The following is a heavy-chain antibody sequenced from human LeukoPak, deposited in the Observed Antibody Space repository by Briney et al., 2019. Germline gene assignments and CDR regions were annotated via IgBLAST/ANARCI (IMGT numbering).Heavy chain of an antibody. Sequence: SVTLSLTCTVSGGSISSSSYYWGWIRQPPGKGLEWIGSIYYSGSTYYNPSLKSRVTISVDTSKNQFSLKLSSVTAADTAVYYCARDPYDYVWGSYRPKWGQGTLVTVSS. CDR3: ARDPYDYVWGSYRPK. V-gene: IGHV4-39*07. CDR1: GGSISSSSYY. J-gene: IGHJ4*02. D-gene: IGHD3-16*02. CDR2: IYYSGST.